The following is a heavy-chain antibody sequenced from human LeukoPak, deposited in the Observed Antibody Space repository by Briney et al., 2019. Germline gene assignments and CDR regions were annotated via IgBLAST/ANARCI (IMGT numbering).Heavy chain of an antibody. Sequence: PGGSLRLSCAASGFTFSTYWMNWVRQAPGKGLEWVANIKQDGNHNYSVDSGEGRFTISRVNSKNSLYLQMNSLRAEDTAVYCCARGYYSSDYWGQGTLVTVSS. J-gene: IGHJ4*02. CDR1: GFTFSTYW. CDR3: ARGYYSSDY. V-gene: IGHV3-7*05. D-gene: IGHD3-10*01. CDR2: IKQDGNHN.